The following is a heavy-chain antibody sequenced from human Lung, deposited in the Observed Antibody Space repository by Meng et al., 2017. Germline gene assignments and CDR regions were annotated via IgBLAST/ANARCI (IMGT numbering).Heavy chain of an antibody. Sequence: WVDGLVEPSETPSLTCFVSGGSCSDSYWGWIRQPPGKGLEWFGEINHSGSTNYNPSLESRATISVDTSQNNLSLKLSSVTAADSAVYYCARGPTTMAHDFDYWGQGTLVTVSS. CDR3: ARGPTTMAHDFDY. CDR1: GGSCSDSY. J-gene: IGHJ4*02. CDR2: INHSGST. V-gene: IGHV4-34*01. D-gene: IGHD4-11*01.